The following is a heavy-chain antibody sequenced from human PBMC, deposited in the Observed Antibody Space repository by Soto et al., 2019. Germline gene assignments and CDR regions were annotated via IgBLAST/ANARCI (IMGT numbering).Heavy chain of an antibody. D-gene: IGHD6-19*01. CDR1: GYTLTELS. CDR2: CYPEDGET. CDR3: ATASGTVKSDAWFDP. Sequence: QVQLVQSGAEVKKPGASVKVSCKVSGYTLTELSMHWVRQAPGKGVEWMGGCYPEDGETIYAQKFKGRVTMTEDKSTDTPYMKMNSLRAEDTAVYYCATASGTVKSDAWFDPWGQGTLVTVSS. V-gene: IGHV1-24*01. J-gene: IGHJ5*02.